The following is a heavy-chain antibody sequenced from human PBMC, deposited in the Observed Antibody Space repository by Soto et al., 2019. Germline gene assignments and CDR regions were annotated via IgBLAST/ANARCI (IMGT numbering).Heavy chain of an antibody. D-gene: IGHD4-17*01. CDR2: IYYSGST. CDR1: GGSVSSGSYY. Sequence: QVQLQESGPGLVKPSETLSLTCTVSGGSVSSGSYYWSWIRQPPGKGLEWIGYIYYSGSTNYNPSLKSRVTTSVDTSKNQFSLKLSSVTAADTAVYYCANYPTTVSSDDWGQGTLVTVSS. V-gene: IGHV4-61*01. J-gene: IGHJ4*02. CDR3: ANYPTTVSSDD.